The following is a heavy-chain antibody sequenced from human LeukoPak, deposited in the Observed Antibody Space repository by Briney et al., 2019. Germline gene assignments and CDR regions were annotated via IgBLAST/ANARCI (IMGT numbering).Heavy chain of an antibody. CDR1: GFTFSSHS. D-gene: IGHD2-8*02. V-gene: IGHV3-21*01. J-gene: IGHJ4*02. CDR3: ARDRPSRRPGLVVDF. Sequence: PGGSLRLSCAASGFTFSSHSMNWVRQAPGKGLEWVSSIGSSSSYIYYADSVKGRFTISRDNAKNSLYLQMNSLRADDTAVYYCARDRPSRRPGLVVDFWGQGTLATVSS. CDR2: IGSSSSYI.